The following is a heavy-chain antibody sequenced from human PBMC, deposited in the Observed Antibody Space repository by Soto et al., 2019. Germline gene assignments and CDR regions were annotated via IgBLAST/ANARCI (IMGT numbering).Heavy chain of an antibody. CDR2: INHSGST. CDR1: GGSFSGYY. J-gene: IGHJ6*03. D-gene: IGHD2-2*01. V-gene: IGHV4-34*01. Sequence: SETLSLTCAVYGGSFSGYYWSWIRQPPGKGLEWIGEINHSGSTNYNPSLKSRVTISVDTSKNQFSLKLSSVTAADTAVYYCARGDIVPAASTTYYYYYMDVGGKGTTVTVS. CDR3: ARGDIVPAASTTYYYYYMDV.